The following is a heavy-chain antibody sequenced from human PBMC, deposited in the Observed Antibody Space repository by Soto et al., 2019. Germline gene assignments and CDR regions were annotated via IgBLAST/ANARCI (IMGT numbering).Heavy chain of an antibody. D-gene: IGHD1-26*01. J-gene: IGHJ4*02. V-gene: IGHV3-23*01. CDR1: AFTFNTYA. CDR3: AKSGGASPYYFDY. Sequence: EVQLLESGGGLVQPGGSLRLSCAASAFTFNTYAMGWVRQAPGKGLEWVSAISVSAGGTYYADSVKGRFTISRDTSKNTMYLQMNSLRADDTAVYYCAKSGGASPYYFDYWGRGTLVTVSS. CDR2: ISVSAGGT.